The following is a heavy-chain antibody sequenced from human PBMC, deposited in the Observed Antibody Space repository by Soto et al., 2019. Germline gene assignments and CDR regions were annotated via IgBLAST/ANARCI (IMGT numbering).Heavy chain of an antibody. V-gene: IGHV4-34*01. CDR3: ARLAMCSRYSSAGFDY. Sequence: SETLSLTCTVYGGSFSSFYWSWIRQSPGKGLEWIGEIHHSGTTNYSPSFQGHVTISADKSISTAYLQWSSLKASDTAMYYCARLAMCSRYSSAGFDYWGQGTLVTVSS. CDR1: GGSFSSFY. CDR2: IHHSGTT. D-gene: IGHD6-19*01. J-gene: IGHJ4*02.